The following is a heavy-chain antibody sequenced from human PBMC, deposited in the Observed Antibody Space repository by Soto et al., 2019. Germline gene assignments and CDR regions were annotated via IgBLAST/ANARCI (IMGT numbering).Heavy chain of an antibody. CDR2: IYYSGST. CDR1: GGSISSGGYY. Sequence: SETLSLTCTVSGGSISSGGYYWSWIRQHPGKGLEWIGYIYYSGSTYYNPSLKSRVTISVDTSKNQFSLKLSSVTAADTAVYYCARGSYGPVNWFDPWGQGTLVTVSS. D-gene: IGHD5-18*01. J-gene: IGHJ5*02. V-gene: IGHV4-31*03. CDR3: ARGSYGPVNWFDP.